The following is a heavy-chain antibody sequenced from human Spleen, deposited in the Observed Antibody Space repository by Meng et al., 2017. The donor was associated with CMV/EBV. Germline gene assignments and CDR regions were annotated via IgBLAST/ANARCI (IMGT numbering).Heavy chain of an antibody. Sequence: GGSLRLSCAASEFTFSYYPMHWVRQAPGKGLEWVSSISGSGVSTDYADSVKGRFTISRDNSKNTLYLQMNSLRAEDTAVFYCAIEHYYDRSGYSHNFDYWGRGTLVTVSS. CDR1: EFTFSYYP. D-gene: IGHD3-22*01. V-gene: IGHV3-23*01. CDR3: AIEHYYDRSGYSHNFDY. CDR2: ISGSGVST. J-gene: IGHJ4*02.